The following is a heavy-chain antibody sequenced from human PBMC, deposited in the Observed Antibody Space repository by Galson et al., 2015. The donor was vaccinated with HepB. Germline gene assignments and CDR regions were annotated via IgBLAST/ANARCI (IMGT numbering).Heavy chain of an antibody. D-gene: IGHD4-17*01. V-gene: IGHV1-69*13. CDR2: IIPIFGTA. CDR1: GGTFSSYA. CDR3: ARGHDYGDYPTWYFDL. Sequence: SVKVSCKASGGTFSSYAISWVRQAPGQGLEWMGGIIPIFGTANYAQKFQGRVTITADESTSTAYMELSSLRSEDTAVYYCARGHDYGDYPTWYFDLWGRGTLVTVSS. J-gene: IGHJ2*01.